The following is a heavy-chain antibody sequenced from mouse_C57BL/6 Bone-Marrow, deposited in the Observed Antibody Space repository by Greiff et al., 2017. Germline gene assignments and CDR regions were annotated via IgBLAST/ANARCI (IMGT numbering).Heavy chain of an antibody. J-gene: IGHJ4*01. D-gene: IGHD1-1*01. CDR1: GFSLTSYG. Sequence: QVQLKESGPGLVAPSQSLSITCTVSGFSLTSYGVDWVRQPPGKGLEWLGVIWGGGSTNYNSALMSRLSISKDNSKSQVFLKMSRLQTEDTAMYYCAITTVVKGYYAMGYWGQGTSVTVSS. CDR3: AITTVVKGYYAMGY. CDR2: IWGGGST. V-gene: IGHV2-9*01.